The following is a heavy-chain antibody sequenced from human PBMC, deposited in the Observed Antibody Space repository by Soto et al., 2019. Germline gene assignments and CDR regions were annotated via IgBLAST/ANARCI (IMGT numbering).Heavy chain of an antibody. J-gene: IGHJ3*02. Sequence: QVQLVQSGAEVKRPGASVKVSCKASGYTFTRYDFNWVRQAPGQGLEWMGWVNPNSGNTDYAQKFQGRVTMTRNTSIRTAYMELSSLRSEDTGVYYCARASYLDPAFDIWGKGTMVTVSS. CDR2: VNPNSGNT. V-gene: IGHV1-8*01. CDR3: ARASYLDPAFDI. CDR1: GYTFTRYD. D-gene: IGHD2-2*03.